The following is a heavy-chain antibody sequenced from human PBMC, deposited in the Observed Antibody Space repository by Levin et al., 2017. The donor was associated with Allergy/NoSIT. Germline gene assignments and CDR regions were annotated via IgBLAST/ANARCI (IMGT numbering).Heavy chain of an antibody. Sequence: PSETLSLTCTVSGGSISSGGYYWSWIRQHPGKGLEWIGYIYYSGSTYYNPSLKSRVTISVDTSKNQFSLKLSSVTAADTAVYYCARGGKNYYSQFDYWGQGTLVTVSS. CDR2: IYYSGST. V-gene: IGHV4-31*03. CDR3: ARGGKNYYSQFDY. D-gene: IGHD3-10*01. CDR1: GGSISSGGYY. J-gene: IGHJ4*02.